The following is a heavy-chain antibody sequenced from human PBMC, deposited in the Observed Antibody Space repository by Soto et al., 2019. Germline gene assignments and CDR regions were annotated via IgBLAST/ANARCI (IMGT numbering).Heavy chain of an antibody. V-gene: IGHV3-23*01. Sequence: GGSLRLSCAASGFTFSSYAMSWVRQAPGKGLEWVSAISGSGGSTYYADSVKGRFTISRDNSKNTLYLQMNSLRAEDTAVYYCAKRSIAVATKAAFDYWGQGTLVTSPQ. CDR3: AKRSIAVATKAAFDY. J-gene: IGHJ4*02. CDR2: ISGSGGST. CDR1: GFTFSSYA. D-gene: IGHD6-19*01.